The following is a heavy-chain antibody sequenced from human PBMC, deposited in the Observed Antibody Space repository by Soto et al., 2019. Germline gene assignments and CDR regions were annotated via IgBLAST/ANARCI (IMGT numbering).Heavy chain of an antibody. Sequence: QVQLVQSGVEVKKPGASVKVSFKASGYTFISHGISWVRQAPGQGLEGMGWISGKNGNTNYAQKLQGRVTLTTDTTTSTAYMELRSLRSDDTAVYYCARVSSSIVVVPDYVMDVCAQGTTVTVSS. CDR3: ARVSSSIVVVPDYVMDV. J-gene: IGHJ6*02. CDR1: GYTFISHG. CDR2: ISGKNGNT. V-gene: IGHV1-18*04. D-gene: IGHD2-15*01.